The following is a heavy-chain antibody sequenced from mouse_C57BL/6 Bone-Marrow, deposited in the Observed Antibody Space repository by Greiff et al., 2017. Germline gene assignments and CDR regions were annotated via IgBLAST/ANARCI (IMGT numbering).Heavy chain of an antibody. CDR2: IDPSDSYT. V-gene: IGHV1-69*01. J-gene: IGHJ2*01. Sequence: QVQLQQPGAELVMPGASVKLSCKASGYTFTSYWMHWVKQRPGQGLELIGEIDPSDSYTNYNQKFKGKSTLTVDKSSSTAYMQLSSLTSEDSAVYYCAREGITTVVAHFDYWGQGTTLTVSS. CDR1: GYTFTSYW. CDR3: AREGITTVVAHFDY. D-gene: IGHD1-1*01.